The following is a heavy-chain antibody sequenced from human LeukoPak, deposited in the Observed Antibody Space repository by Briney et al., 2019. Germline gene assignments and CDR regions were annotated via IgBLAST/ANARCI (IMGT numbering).Heavy chain of an antibody. CDR1: GFTFSSYS. J-gene: IGHJ4*02. CDR2: ISSSSSTI. CDR3: ARARYCTNGVCPLGY. V-gene: IGHV3-48*04. Sequence: GGSLRLSCAASGFTFSSYSMNWVRQAPGKGLEWVSYISSSSSTIYYADSVKGRFTISRDNAKNSLYLQMNSLRAEDTAVYYCARARYCTNGVCPLGYWGQGTLVTVSS. D-gene: IGHD2-8*01.